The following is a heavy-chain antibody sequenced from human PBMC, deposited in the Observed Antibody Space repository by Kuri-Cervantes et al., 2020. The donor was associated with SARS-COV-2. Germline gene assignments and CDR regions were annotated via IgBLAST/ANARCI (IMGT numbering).Heavy chain of an antibody. D-gene: IGHD1-26*01. CDR2: ISWNSGSI. CDR1: GFTFDDYA. CDR3: ANSLLLSLDY. J-gene: IGHJ4*02. Sequence: GGSLRLSCAASGFTFDDYAMHWVRQAPGKGLEWVSGISWNSGSIGYADSVKGRFTISRDNSKNTLYLQMNSLRAEDTAVYYCANSLLLSLDYWGQGTLVTVSS. V-gene: IGHV3-9*01.